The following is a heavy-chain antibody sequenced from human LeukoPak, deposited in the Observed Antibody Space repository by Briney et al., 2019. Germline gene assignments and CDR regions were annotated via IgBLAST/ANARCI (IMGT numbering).Heavy chain of an antibody. CDR1: GFTFSSYW. D-gene: IGHD1-1*01. Sequence: GGSLRLSCAASGFTFSSYWMHWVRQAPGKGLEWVSSISSSSSYIYYAASVRGRFTISRDNAKNSLYLQMNRLRADDTAVYYCARELQLERLAFGKEGSAFDYWGQGTLVTVSS. V-gene: IGHV3-21*01. CDR3: ARELQLERLAFGKEGSAFDY. J-gene: IGHJ4*02. CDR2: ISSSSSYI.